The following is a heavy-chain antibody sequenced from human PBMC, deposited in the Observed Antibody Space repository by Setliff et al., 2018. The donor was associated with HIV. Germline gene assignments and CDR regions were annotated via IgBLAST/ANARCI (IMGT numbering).Heavy chain of an antibody. J-gene: IGHJ4*02. CDR2: INPSGGRT. D-gene: IGHD5-12*01. V-gene: IGHV1-46*01. CDR3: ATRIRDGHRGYGYFDF. CDR1: GYTFTNYY. Sequence: GASVKVSCKASGYTFTNYYIHWVRQAPGQGLEWMGLINPSGGRTSYAQKFQGRLTVTRDTSINTAYVELNSLKSDDTAVYYCATRIRDGHRGYGYFDFWGQGTLVTVSS.